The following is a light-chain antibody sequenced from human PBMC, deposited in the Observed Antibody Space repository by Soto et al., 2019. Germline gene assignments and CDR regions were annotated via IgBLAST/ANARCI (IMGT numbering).Light chain of an antibody. CDR2: WAS. V-gene: IGKV4-1*01. J-gene: IGKJ4*01. CDR1: QSVLYSSNNKNF. Sequence: DIVMTQSPDSLAVSLGERATINCKSSQSVLYSSNNKNFLAWYQQKPGQSPKLLIYWASTRESGVPDRFSGSGSGTEFTLTISSLQAEDVAVYYCQQYYSTHPTFGGGTKLEIK. CDR3: QQYYSTHPT.